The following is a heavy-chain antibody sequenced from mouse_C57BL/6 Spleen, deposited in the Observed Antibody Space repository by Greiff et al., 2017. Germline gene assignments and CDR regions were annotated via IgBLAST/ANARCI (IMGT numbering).Heavy chain of an antibody. CDR2: ISYDGSN. Sequence: EVKLMESGPGLVKPSQSLSLTCSVTGYSITSGYYWNWIRQFPGNKLEWMGYISYDGSNNYNPSLKNRISITRDTSKNQFFLKLNSVTTEDTATYYCAREEGFDGYYAYWGQGTLVTVSA. V-gene: IGHV3-6*01. D-gene: IGHD2-3*01. J-gene: IGHJ3*01. CDR1: GYSITSGYY. CDR3: AREEGFDGYYAY.